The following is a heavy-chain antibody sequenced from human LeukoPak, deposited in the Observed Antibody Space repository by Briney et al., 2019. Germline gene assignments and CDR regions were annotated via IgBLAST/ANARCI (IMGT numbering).Heavy chain of an antibody. D-gene: IGHD6-19*01. CDR1: GFTFSSYA. CDR2: ISGSGGST. Sequence: PGGSLRLSCAASGFTFSSYAMSWVRQAPGKGLEWVSAISGSGGSTHYADSVKGRFTISRDNSKNTLYLQMNSLRAEDTAVYYCAKAPTGYSSGWYNYWGQGTLVTVSS. V-gene: IGHV3-23*01. J-gene: IGHJ4*02. CDR3: AKAPTGYSSGWYNY.